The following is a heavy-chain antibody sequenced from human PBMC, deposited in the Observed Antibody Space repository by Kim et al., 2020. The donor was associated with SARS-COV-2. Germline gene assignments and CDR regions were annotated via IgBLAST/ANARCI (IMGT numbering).Heavy chain of an antibody. Sequence: SVKGRFTISRDNAKNSLYLQMNSLRAEDTALYYCAKEGFRGTRDPNPFDYWGQGTLVTVSS. J-gene: IGHJ4*02. CDR3: AKEGFRGTRDPNPFDY. D-gene: IGHD2-2*01. V-gene: IGHV3-9*01.